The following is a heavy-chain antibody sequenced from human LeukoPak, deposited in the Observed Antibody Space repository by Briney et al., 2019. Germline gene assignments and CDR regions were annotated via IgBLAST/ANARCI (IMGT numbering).Heavy chain of an antibody. J-gene: IGHJ4*02. V-gene: IGHV3-7*01. CDR3: ARRKFYSAYDPFDC. D-gene: IGHD5-12*01. Sequence: GGSLRLSCAAFGFTFSSYWMSWVRQAPGKGLEWLANINQGGREKYYMDSVKGRFTVSRDNAKNSLYLQMNSLRAEDTAVCYCARRKFYSAYDPFDCWGQGTLVTVSS. CDR1: GFTFSSYW. CDR2: INQGGREK.